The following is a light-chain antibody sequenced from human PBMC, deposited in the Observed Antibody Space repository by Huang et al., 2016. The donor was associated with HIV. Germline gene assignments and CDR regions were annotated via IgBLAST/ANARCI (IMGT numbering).Light chain of an antibody. V-gene: IGKV3-11*01. CDR1: HNINDF. CDR2: DAS. CDR3: QQRSTWPRSIT. Sequence: EIVLTQSPATLSLSPGERATVSCRASHNINDFLAWYQQTPGQPHRLHIYDASTRASGIPARFSGNGSGTDFTLMISSLEPEDFAIYYCQQRSTWPRSITFGQGTRLEI. J-gene: IGKJ5*01.